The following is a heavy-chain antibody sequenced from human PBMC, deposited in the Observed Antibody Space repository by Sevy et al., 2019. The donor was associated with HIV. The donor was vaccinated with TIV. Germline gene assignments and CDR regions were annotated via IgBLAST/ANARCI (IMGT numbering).Heavy chain of an antibody. D-gene: IGHD5-18*01. J-gene: IGHJ3*02. Sequence: ASVKVSCKASGGTFSSYAISWVRQAPGQGLEWMGGIIPIFGTANYAQKFQGRVTITADESTSTAYMELSSLRSEDTAVYYYALGGYVDTAMTAFDIWGQGTMVTVSS. CDR1: GGTFSSYA. CDR3: ALGGYVDTAMTAFDI. CDR2: IIPIFGTA. V-gene: IGHV1-69*13.